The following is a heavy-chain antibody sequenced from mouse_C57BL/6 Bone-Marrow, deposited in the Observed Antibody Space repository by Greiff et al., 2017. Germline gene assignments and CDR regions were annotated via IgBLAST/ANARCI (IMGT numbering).Heavy chain of an antibody. CDR2: IWGVGST. D-gene: IGHD1-1*01. Sequence: VKLVESGPGLVAPAQCLSITCTVSGFSLTSYGVDWVRQSPGKGLEWLGVIWGVGSTNYNSALKSRLSISKDHSKSQVFLKMNSLQTEDTAMYYCASGYYGSSYERFAYWGQGTLVTVSA. V-gene: IGHV2-6*01. CDR1: GFSLTSYG. CDR3: ASGYYGSSYERFAY. J-gene: IGHJ3*01.